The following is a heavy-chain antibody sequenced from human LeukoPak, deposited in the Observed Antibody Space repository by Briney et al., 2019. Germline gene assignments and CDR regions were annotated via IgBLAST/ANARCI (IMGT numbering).Heavy chain of an antibody. D-gene: IGHD3-10*01. CDR3: ARDAGYYGSGKGGFDP. CDR1: GFPFSSYG. V-gene: IGHV3-33*01. Sequence: PGRSLRLSCAASGFPFSSYGMHWVRQAPGKGLEWVAVIWYDGSNKYYADSVKGRFTISRDNSKNTLYLQMNSLRAEDTAVYYCARDAGYYGSGKGGFDPWGQGTLVTVSS. CDR2: IWYDGSNK. J-gene: IGHJ5*02.